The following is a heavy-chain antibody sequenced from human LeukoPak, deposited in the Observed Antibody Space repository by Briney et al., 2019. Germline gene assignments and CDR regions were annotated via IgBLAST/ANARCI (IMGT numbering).Heavy chain of an antibody. Sequence: ASVKVSCKASGYTFTSYGISWVRQAPGQGLEWMGWISAYNGNTNYAQKLQGRVTMTTDTSTSTAYMELRSLRSDDTAVYCCARGCSGGSCYSSPAEYFQHWGQGTLVTVS. CDR1: GYTFTSYG. V-gene: IGHV1-18*01. CDR2: ISAYNGNT. J-gene: IGHJ1*01. CDR3: ARGCSGGSCYSSPAEYFQH. D-gene: IGHD2-15*01.